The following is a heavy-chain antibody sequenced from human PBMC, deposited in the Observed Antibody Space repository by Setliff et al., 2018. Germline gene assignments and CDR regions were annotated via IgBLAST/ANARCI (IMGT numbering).Heavy chain of an antibody. V-gene: IGHV1-69*05. CDR3: AREYGHSYDSTHYVYYFEY. J-gene: IGHJ4*02. CDR1: GGTFRSYG. Sequence: SVKVSCKASGGTFRSYGVSWVRQAPGQGLEWVGGIIPLFGTTNYAEKFQGRVTITTDESTSTAYMELSSLRSEDTAVYFCAREYGHSYDSTHYVYYFEYWGQGTLVTVSS. CDR2: IIPLFGTT. D-gene: IGHD3-22*01.